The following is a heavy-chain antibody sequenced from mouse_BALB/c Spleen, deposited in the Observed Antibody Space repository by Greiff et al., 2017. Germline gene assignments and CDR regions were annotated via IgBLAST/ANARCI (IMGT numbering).Heavy chain of an antibody. CDR1: GFTFSSYG. D-gene: IGHD1-2*01. Sequence: EVKLVESGGGLVQPGGSLKLSCAASGFTFSSYGMSWVRQTPDKRLELVATINSNGGSTYYPDSVKGRFTISRDNAKNTLYLQMSSLKSEDTAMYYCARDRVTTATAMDYWGQGTSVTVSS. J-gene: IGHJ4*01. CDR3: ARDRVTTATAMDY. V-gene: IGHV5-6-3*01. CDR2: INSNGGST.